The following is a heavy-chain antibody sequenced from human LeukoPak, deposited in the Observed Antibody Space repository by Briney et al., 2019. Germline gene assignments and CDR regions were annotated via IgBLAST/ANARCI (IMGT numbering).Heavy chain of an antibody. V-gene: IGHV3-21*01. J-gene: IGHJ4*02. Sequence: GGSLRLSCGASGFIFSSYSMNWVRQAPGKGLEWVSSISSSSNYIYYADSVKGRFTASRDNAKNSLYLQMNSLRAEDTAVYYCARGGLRQQLWPEDSWGQGTLVTVSS. D-gene: IGHD6-13*01. CDR1: GFIFSSYS. CDR2: ISSSSNYI. CDR3: ARGGLRQQLWPEDS.